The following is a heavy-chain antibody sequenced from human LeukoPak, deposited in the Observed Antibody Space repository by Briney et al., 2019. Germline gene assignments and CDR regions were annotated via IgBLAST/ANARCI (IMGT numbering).Heavy chain of an antibody. Sequence: GGSLRPSCAVSGITLSNYGMSWVRRAPRQGLEWGAGISDRGSRTNYADSVKGRFTISADHPKHSLYLQMNSLRAEDTALYYCARDMGYWSSPSCYIYWFDPWGQGTLVTVSS. D-gene: IGHD2-2*02. CDR3: ARDMGYWSSPSCYIYWFDP. V-gene: IGHV3-23*01. CDR1: GITLSNYG. J-gene: IGHJ5*02. CDR2: ISDRGSRT.